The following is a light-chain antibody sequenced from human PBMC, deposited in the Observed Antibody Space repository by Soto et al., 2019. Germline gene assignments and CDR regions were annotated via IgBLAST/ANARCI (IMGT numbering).Light chain of an antibody. V-gene: IGKV1-33*01. Sequence: DIQTTQSPSSLSASVADTATITCQASQDISHYVKWYQKKPGKALNLLIDDASNVHPGVPSRCRGSGSGAEFSFNSTSLQPDDVATYYCQQYDDLPITFGQGTRVDIK. J-gene: IGKJ5*01. CDR2: DAS. CDR3: QQYDDLPIT. CDR1: QDISHY.